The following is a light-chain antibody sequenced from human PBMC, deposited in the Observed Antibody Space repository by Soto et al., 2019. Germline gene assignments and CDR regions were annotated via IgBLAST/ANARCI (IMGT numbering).Light chain of an antibody. Sequence: DIQMTQSPSSLSASVGDRVTIPCRASQSIGTHLYWYQQKPGKAPNLLIYAASSLQSGVPSRFSGSGSGTDFALTISSLQPEDSATYYCQQSYRTPYTFGQGTKLEIK. V-gene: IGKV1-39*01. CDR2: AAS. J-gene: IGKJ2*01. CDR1: QSIGTH. CDR3: QQSYRTPYT.